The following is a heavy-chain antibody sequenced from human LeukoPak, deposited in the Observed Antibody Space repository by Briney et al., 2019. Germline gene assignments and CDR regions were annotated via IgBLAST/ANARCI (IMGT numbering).Heavy chain of an antibody. J-gene: IGHJ6*02. CDR3: ASPYYYGSGKGYGMDV. CDR1: GYIFTGYY. Sequence: ASVKVSCKASGYIFTGYYMHWVRQAPGQGLEWMGWINPNSGGTNYAQKFQGRVTMTRDTSISTAYMELSRLRSDDTAGYYCASPYYYGSGKGYGMDVWGQGTAVTVSS. V-gene: IGHV1-2*02. CDR2: INPNSGGT. D-gene: IGHD3-10*01.